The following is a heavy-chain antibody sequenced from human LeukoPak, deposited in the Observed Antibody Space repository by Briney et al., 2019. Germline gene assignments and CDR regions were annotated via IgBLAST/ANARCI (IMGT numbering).Heavy chain of an antibody. J-gene: IGHJ4*02. V-gene: IGHV4-39*01. Sequence: RQGSGEGLGWIGSIYYSGSTYYNPSLKSRVTISVDTSKNQFSLKLSSVTAADTAVYYCARGLDFWSGYFIDYWGQGTLVTVSS. D-gene: IGHD3-3*01. CDR2: IYYSGST. CDR3: ARGLDFWSGYFIDY.